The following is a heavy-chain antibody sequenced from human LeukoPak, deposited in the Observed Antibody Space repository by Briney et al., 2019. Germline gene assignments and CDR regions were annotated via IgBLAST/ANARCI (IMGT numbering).Heavy chain of an antibody. CDR1: GFTFGTYG. D-gene: IGHD3-16*01. CDR2: IQDDGTAK. Sequence: GESMTLSCDPSGFTFGTYGMHWVRQAPGKGLEWVAFIQDDGTAKYNADSVKGRFTISKDNSKSILFLQVSNLRADDTAMYYCAKERRYYRTYTSWGSPFDYWGPGTLVTVSS. CDR3: AKERRYYRTYTSWGSPFDY. J-gene: IGHJ4*02. V-gene: IGHV3-30*02.